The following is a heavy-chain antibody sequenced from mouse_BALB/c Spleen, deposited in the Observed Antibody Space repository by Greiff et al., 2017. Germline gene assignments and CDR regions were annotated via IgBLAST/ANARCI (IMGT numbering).Heavy chain of an antibody. D-gene: IGHD1-1*01. J-gene: IGHJ2*01. Sequence: VQLQQSGAELAKPGASVKMSCKASGYTFTSYWMHWVKQRPGQGLEWIGYINPSTGYTEYNQKFKDKATLTADKSSSTAYMQLSSLTSEDSAVYYCASDYYAFDYWGQGTTLTVSS. CDR2: INPSTGYT. V-gene: IGHV1-7*01. CDR3: ASDYYAFDY. CDR1: GYTFTSYW.